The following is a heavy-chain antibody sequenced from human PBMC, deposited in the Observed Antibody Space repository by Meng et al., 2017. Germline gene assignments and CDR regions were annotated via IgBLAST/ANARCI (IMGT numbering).Heavy chain of an antibody. CDR3: ARECPSRDSGSYE. D-gene: IGHD1-26*01. Sequence: SETLSLTCTVSGGSLSSSSYYWGWIRQPPGKGLEWIGRIYYSGTTYYNPSLKSRVTISVDTSKNQFSLKLSSVTAADTAVYYCARECPSRDSGSYEWGQGTLVTVSS. CDR2: IYYSGTT. J-gene: IGHJ4*02. V-gene: IGHV4-39*07. CDR1: GGSLSSSSYY.